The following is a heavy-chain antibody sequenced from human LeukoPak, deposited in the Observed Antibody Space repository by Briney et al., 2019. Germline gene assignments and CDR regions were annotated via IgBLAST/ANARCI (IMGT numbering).Heavy chain of an antibody. D-gene: IGHD1-1*01. V-gene: IGHV4-30-4*01. CDR1: GGSISSTNW. CDR3: ARTRTRGEDY. Sequence: SETLSLTCGVSGGSISSTNWWSWIRQPPGKGLEWIGYIYYSGSTYYNPSLKSRVTISVDTSKNQFSLKLSSATAADTAVYYCARTRTRGEDYWGQGTLVTVSS. J-gene: IGHJ4*02. CDR2: IYYSGST.